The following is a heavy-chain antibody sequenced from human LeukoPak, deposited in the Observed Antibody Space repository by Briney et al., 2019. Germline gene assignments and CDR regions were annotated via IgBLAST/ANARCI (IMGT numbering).Heavy chain of an antibody. Sequence: GSLRLSCAASGFTVDSNYLSWVRQAPGKGLEWVXTIYTGGNTYYAASVKGRFTISRDFSKNTVFLHMNSLRAEDTAMYYCARGDDSGYYDYFDYWGQGALVTVSS. D-gene: IGHD5-12*01. CDR2: IYTGGNT. V-gene: IGHV3-53*01. CDR3: ARGDDSGYYDYFDY. CDR1: GFTVDSNY. J-gene: IGHJ4*02.